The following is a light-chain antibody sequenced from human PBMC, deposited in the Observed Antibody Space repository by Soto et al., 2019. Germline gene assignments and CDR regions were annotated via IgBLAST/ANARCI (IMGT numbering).Light chain of an antibody. V-gene: IGKV3-15*01. Sequence: IVMTQSPATLSVSPGERATRSCRASQSISSNLAWYQQKPGQAPRLLMYGASTRATGIPARFSGSGSGTDFTLTISSLQSEDFAVYYCQHYNNWPPWTFGQGTKVEIK. CDR3: QHYNNWPPWT. CDR1: QSISSN. CDR2: GAS. J-gene: IGKJ1*01.